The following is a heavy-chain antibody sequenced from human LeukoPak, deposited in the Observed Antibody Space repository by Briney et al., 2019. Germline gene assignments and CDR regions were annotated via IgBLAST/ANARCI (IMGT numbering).Heavy chain of an antibody. CDR3: AKDRFPQTSQRPLSFDY. CDR2: LTSSGDGT. J-gene: IGHJ4*02. D-gene: IGHD2/OR15-2a*01. CDR1: GFTFSSYA. Sequence: GGSLRLSCAASGFTFSSYAMTWVRQAPGRGLGWVSSLTSSGDGTYYADYVKGRFTISRDNSKNTLSLQLNNLRAEDTAVYYCAKDRFPQTSQRPLSFDYWGQGTLVTVSS. V-gene: IGHV3-23*01.